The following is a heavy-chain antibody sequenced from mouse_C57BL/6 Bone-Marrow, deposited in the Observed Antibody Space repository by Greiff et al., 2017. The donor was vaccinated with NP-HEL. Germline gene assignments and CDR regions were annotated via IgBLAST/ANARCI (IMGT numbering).Heavy chain of an antibody. CDR2: FCTGSGSI. V-gene: IGHV1-62-2*01. CDR3: ARHEDDGSYGYFDV. Sequence: VQLQQSGAELVKPGASVKLSCKASGYTFTEYTIHWVKQRSGQGLEWIGWFCTGSGSIKYNEKFKDKATLTEDKSSSTVYMELSSLTSEDSAVYFCARHEDDGSYGYFDVWGTGTTVTVSS. J-gene: IGHJ1*03. CDR1: GYTFTEYT. D-gene: IGHD2-3*01.